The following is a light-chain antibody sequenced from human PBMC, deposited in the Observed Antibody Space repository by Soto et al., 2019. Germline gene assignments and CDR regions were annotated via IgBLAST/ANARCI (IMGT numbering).Light chain of an antibody. CDR1: QGINNY. Sequence: DIQITQSPSSLSAPVGHRVTITCRASQGINNYLAWYQQKPGKVPKVLIYAASTLQSGVPSRFSGSGSGTDFTLTISSLQPEDGAIYYCQKYNGVPLTLGGGTKVDIK. V-gene: IGKV1-27*01. J-gene: IGKJ4*01. CDR2: AAS. CDR3: QKYNGVPLT.